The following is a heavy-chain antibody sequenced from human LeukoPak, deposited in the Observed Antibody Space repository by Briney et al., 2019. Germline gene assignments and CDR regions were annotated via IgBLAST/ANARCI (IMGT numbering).Heavy chain of an antibody. D-gene: IGHD1-26*01. Sequence: SETLSLTCTVSGGSVSSGSYYWSWIRQPPGKGLEWIGYIYYSGSTNYNPSLKSRVTILVDTSKNQFSLKLSSVTAADTAVYYCARVGLRRGSYFDYWGQGTLVTVSS. CDR1: GGSVSSGSYY. CDR2: IYYSGST. J-gene: IGHJ4*02. CDR3: ARVGLRRGSYFDY. V-gene: IGHV4-61*01.